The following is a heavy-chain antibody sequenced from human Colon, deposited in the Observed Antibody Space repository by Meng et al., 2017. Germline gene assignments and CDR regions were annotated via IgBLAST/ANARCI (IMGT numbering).Heavy chain of an antibody. CDR1: GGSINSSNW. D-gene: IGHD2-2*01. Sequence: QVQLQKSGPGLVKPSGPLSLTCAVSGGSINSSNWWLWVRQPPGKGLEWLGEIYHGGNTNYNPSLKSRVTLSLDKSKNQFSLRLTSVTAADTAMYYCSRGVVAGAMVWFDPWGPGTLVTVSS. CDR2: IYHGGNT. V-gene: IGHV4-4*02. CDR3: SRGVVAGAMVWFDP. J-gene: IGHJ5*02.